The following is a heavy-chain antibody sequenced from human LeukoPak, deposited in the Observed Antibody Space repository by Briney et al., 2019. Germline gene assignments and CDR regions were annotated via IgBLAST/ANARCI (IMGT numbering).Heavy chain of an antibody. V-gene: IGHV4-61*01. CDR3: ASSIAAAGTGIYNWFDP. J-gene: IGHJ5*02. Sequence: SETLSLTCTVSGGSISSSSYYWSWIRQPPGKGLEWIGYIYYSGSTNYNPSLKSRVTISVDTSKNQFSLKLSSVTAADTAVYYCASSIAAAGTGIYNWFDPWGQGTLVTVSS. CDR2: IYYSGST. CDR1: GGSISSSSYY. D-gene: IGHD6-13*01.